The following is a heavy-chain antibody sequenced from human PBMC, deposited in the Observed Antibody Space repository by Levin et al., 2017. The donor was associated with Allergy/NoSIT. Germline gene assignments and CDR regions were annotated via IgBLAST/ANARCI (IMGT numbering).Heavy chain of an antibody. D-gene: IGHD3-10*01. CDR3: ARGGNYYGSGSYDAFDI. Sequence: SGGSLRLSCAASGFTFNNYGMHWVRQAPGKGLEWVAVVFYDGSNKHYADSVKGRFTISRDNSKNTLYLQMNSLRAEDTAVYYCARGGNYYGSGSYDAFDIWGQGTMVTVSS. V-gene: IGHV3-33*01. J-gene: IGHJ3*02. CDR1: GFTFNNYG. CDR2: VFYDGSNK.